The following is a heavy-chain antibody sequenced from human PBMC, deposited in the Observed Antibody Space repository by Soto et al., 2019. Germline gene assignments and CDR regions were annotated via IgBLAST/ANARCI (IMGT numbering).Heavy chain of an antibody. V-gene: IGHV1-2*04. D-gene: IGHD4-17*01. J-gene: IGHJ6*02. CDR3: ARDEGDYGDNYYGMDV. Sequence: ASVKVSSKASGYTFTGYYMHWVRQAPGQGLEWMGWINPNSGGTNYAQKFQGWVTMTRDTSISTAYMELSRLRSDDTAVYYCARDEGDYGDNYYGMDVWGQGTTVTVSS. CDR2: INPNSGGT. CDR1: GYTFTGYY.